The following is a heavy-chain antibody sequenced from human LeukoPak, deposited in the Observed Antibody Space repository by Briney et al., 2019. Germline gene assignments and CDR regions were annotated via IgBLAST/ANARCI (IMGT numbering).Heavy chain of an antibody. CDR3: ARDAPRYDILTVMDD. CDR1: GFTFSSYN. CDR2: ISSSSSYI. J-gene: IGHJ6*02. D-gene: IGHD3-9*01. Sequence: GGSLRLSCAASGFTFSSYNMNWVRQAPGKGLEWVSSISSSSSYIYYADSGKGRFTISRDNAKNSLYLQMNSLRAEDTAVYYCARDAPRYDILTVMDDWGQGTTVTVSS. V-gene: IGHV3-21*01.